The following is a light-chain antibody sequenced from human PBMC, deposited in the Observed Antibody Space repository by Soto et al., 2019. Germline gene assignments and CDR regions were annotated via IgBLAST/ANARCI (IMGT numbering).Light chain of an antibody. CDR3: QQYHDWVT. J-gene: IGKJ4*01. Sequence: EIVLTQSPATLSLSPGERATLSFRASQNVANYLDWYQQKPGQAPRLLIYGASTRATGIPARFSGSGSGTEFTLTISYLRPEDSAVYFCQQYHDWVTFGGGTKVDIK. CDR2: GAS. CDR1: QNVANY. V-gene: IGKV3D-15*01.